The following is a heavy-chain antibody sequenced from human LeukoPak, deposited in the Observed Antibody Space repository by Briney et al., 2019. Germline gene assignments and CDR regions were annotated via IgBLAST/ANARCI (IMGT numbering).Heavy chain of an antibody. J-gene: IGHJ3*02. CDR3: ARDYYDSSGYSFDAFDI. Sequence: SETLSLTCTVSGGSISSYYWSWIRQPPGKGLEGMGYIYYRGSTNYNPSLKSRVTISVDTFKNQFSLKLSSVTAADTAVYYCARDYYDSSGYSFDAFDIWGQGTMVTVSS. CDR2: IYYRGST. D-gene: IGHD3-22*01. V-gene: IGHV4-59*01. CDR1: GGSISSYY.